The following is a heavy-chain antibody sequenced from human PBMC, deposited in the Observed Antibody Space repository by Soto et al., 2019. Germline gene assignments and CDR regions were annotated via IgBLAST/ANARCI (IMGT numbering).Heavy chain of an antibody. V-gene: IGHV3-66*01. J-gene: IGHJ3*02. D-gene: IGHD4-17*01. CDR1: GFTVSSNY. CDR2: IYSGGST. CDR3: ARDYGDYERYFNAFDI. Sequence: PGGSLRLSCAASGFTVSSNYMSWVRQAPGKGLEWVSVIYSGGSTYYADSVKGRFTISRDNSKKTLYLQMNSLRAEDTAVYYCARDYGDYERYFNAFDIWGQGTMVTVSS.